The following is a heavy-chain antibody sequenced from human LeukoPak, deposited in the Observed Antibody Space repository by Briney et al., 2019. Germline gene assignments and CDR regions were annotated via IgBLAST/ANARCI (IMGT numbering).Heavy chain of an antibody. CDR3: ARGGVTYYEILTGYYGVDY. CDR1: GYTFTSYG. D-gene: IGHD3-9*01. V-gene: IGHV1-18*01. Sequence: ASVKVSCKASGYTFTSYGISWVRQAPGQGLEWMGWMSAYNGNTNYAQKLQGRVTMTTDTSTSTAYMELRSLRSDDTAVYYCARGGVTYYEILTGYYGVDYWGQGTLVTVSS. CDR2: MSAYNGNT. J-gene: IGHJ4*02.